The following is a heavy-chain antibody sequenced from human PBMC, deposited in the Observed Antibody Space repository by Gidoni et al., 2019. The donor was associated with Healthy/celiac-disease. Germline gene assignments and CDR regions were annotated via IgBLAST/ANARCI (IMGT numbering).Heavy chain of an antibody. D-gene: IGHD6-19*01. CDR2: ISWNSGSI. V-gene: IGHV3-9*01. CDR1: GFTFDAYA. CDR3: AKESSGWSGEGHFDY. J-gene: IGHJ4*02. Sequence: EVQLVESGGGLVQPGRSLRLSCAASGFTFDAYAMHWVRQAPGKGLEWVSGISWNSGSIGYADSVKGRFTISRDNAKNSLYLQMNSLRAEDTALYYCAKESSGWSGEGHFDYWGQGTLVTVSS.